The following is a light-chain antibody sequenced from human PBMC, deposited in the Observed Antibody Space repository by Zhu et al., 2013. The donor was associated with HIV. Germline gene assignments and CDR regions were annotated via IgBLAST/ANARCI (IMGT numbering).Light chain of an antibody. J-gene: IGLJ3*02. Sequence: QPVLTQSPSASASLGASVKLTCTLSSGHSSYAIAWHQQQPERGPRFLMKFNSDGSHTKGDGIPDRFSGSSSGAERYLTISSLQSEDEAAYYCQAWGTAIWVFGGGTKLTVL. CDR1: SGHSSYA. V-gene: IGLV4-69*01. CDR3: QAWGTAIWV. CDR2: FNSDGSH.